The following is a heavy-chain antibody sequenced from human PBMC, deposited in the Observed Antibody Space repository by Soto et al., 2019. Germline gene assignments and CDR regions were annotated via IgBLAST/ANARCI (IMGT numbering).Heavy chain of an antibody. D-gene: IGHD2-15*01. CDR3: ARVRAPHPMKVVAAAPDNNWFDP. V-gene: IGHV1-69*02. J-gene: IGHJ5*02. CDR1: GGTFSSYT. CDR2: IIPILGIA. Sequence: QVQLVQSGAEVKKPGSSVKVSCKASGGTFSSYTISWVRQAPGQGLEWMGRIIPILGIANYAQKFQGRVTITADKSTSTAYMELSSLRSEDTAVYYCARVRAPHPMKVVAAAPDNNWFDPWGQGTLVTVSS.